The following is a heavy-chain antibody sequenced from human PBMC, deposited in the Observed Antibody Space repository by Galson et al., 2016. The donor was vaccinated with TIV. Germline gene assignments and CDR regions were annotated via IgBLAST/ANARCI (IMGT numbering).Heavy chain of an antibody. V-gene: IGHV1-69*06. CDR3: ARGRGYSFGSGSSYFDY. J-gene: IGHJ4*02. D-gene: IGHD3-10*01. CDR2: INPIFGTA. Sequence: VKVSCTASGGIFSNFVISWVRQAPGQGLEWMGSINPIFGTANYAQKFQGRVTITADTSTSTFYIDLSSLRSEDTAIYYCARGRGYSFGSGSSYFDYWGQGSLVTVSS. CDR1: GGIFSNFV.